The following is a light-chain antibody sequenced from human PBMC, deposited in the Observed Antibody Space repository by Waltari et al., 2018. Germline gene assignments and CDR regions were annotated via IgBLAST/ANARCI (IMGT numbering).Light chain of an antibody. Sequence: QSVLTQPPSASDTPGQRVTISCSGSSSNIGSNTVHWYQQVPGTAPKLLLYRKIPRPSGVTDRFSGSKSGTSASRAISGLQSEDEADYFCAVWDDTLNGQVFGGGTKLTVL. CDR1: SSNIGSNT. CDR2: RKI. CDR3: AVWDDTLNGQV. J-gene: IGLJ3*02. V-gene: IGLV1-44*01.